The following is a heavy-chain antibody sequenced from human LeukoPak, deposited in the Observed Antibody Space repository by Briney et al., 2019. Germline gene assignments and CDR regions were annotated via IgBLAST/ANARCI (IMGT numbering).Heavy chain of an antibody. CDR3: ARDLYYYDSSGQHAFDI. CDR2: IWYDGSNK. D-gene: IGHD3-22*01. V-gene: IGHV3-33*01. J-gene: IGHJ3*02. CDR1: GFTFSSYG. Sequence: PGGSLRLSCAASGFTFSSYGMHWVRQAPGKGLEWVAVIWYDGSNKYYADSVKGRFTISRDNSKNTLYLQMNSPRAEDTAVYYCARDLYYYDSSGQHAFDIWGQGTMVTVSS.